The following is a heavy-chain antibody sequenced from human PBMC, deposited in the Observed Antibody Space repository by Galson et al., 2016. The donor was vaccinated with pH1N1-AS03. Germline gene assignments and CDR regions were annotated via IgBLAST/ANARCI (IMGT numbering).Heavy chain of an antibody. D-gene: IGHD3-22*01. CDR2: INAGNGNT. V-gene: IGHV1-3*01. CDR3: ARDNYYDTGAFYGHFDF. Sequence: SVKVSCKASGYTFTTNVLHWVRQAPGQRLEWMGWINAGNGNTKYSREFQGRLTITRDTSASTAYMELTSLRSDDTAVYYCARDNYYDTGAFYGHFDFWGQGTLLVVSS. CDR1: GYTFTTNV. J-gene: IGHJ4*02.